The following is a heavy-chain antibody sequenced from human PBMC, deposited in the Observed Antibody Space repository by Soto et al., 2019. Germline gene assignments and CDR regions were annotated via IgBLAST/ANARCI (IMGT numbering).Heavy chain of an antibody. J-gene: IGHJ4*02. V-gene: IGHV4-31*03. CDR2: IYYTWSA. CDR3: ARGDYICTYFDY. D-gene: IGHD4-4*01. CDR1: GDPISSGDYY. Sequence: QVQLQESGPGLVKPSQALSLTCTVSGDPISSGDYYWSWIRQNPGKGLERIGYIYYTWSAHYNPSPSSRVSISIQRSKTLFSLTVNSVTAAQTAVYYCARGDYICTYFDYWGQGTLVTVSP.